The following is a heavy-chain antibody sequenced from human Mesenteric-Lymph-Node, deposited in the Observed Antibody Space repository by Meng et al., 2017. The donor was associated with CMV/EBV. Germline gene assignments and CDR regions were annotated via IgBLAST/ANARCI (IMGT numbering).Heavy chain of an antibody. J-gene: IGHJ4*02. D-gene: IGHD2-8*01. V-gene: IGHV4-30-2*01. CDR2: IYQTGRN. CDR3: ARDNGKMIFEH. Sequence: CAVYVGARNTGYESWRGTRQPPGKGVEWMGYIYQTGRNYYNSSLESPVSMSVDSTKNKFSLTLRSVTAADTAVYFCARDNGKMIFEHWGQGTLVTVSS. CDR1: VGARNTGYES.